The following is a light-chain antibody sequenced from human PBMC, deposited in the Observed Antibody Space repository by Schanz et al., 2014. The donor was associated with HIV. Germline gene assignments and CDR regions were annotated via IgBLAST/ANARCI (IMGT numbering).Light chain of an antibody. V-gene: IGKV1-5*03. CDR1: QSLKSR. J-gene: IGKJ4*01. CDR2: KAS. Sequence: DIQMTQSPSTLSASVGDRVNITCRASQSLKSRLAWYQQKPGKAPKVLISKASTLESGVPSSFSGSGSGTEFTLTISSLLPDDFATYYCQHLSSYPLTFGGGTKLEIK. CDR3: QHLSSYPLT.